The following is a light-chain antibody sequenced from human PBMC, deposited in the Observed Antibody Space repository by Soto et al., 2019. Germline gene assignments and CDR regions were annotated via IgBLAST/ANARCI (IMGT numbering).Light chain of an antibody. Sequence: DLQMTQSPSSLSASVGDRVTITCRASQTFDNYLNWYQQKPGKAPQLLIYSTSTLQSVVPSRFSGSGSGTDFTLNISSLQPEDFATYYCQQSYSTPNTFGQGPKLDFK. CDR2: STS. J-gene: IGKJ2*01. V-gene: IGKV1-39*01. CDR1: QTFDNY. CDR3: QQSYSTPNT.